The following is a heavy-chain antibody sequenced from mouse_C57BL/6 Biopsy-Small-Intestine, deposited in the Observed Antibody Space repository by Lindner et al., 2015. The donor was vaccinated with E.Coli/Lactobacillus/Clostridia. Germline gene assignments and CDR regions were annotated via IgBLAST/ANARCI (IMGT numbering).Heavy chain of an antibody. D-gene: IGHD2-12*01. Sequence: VQLQESGPELLKPGASVKLSCKATGYTFTGYWIEWVKQRPGHGLEWIGETLPGSGSINYNENFKGKATFSADTSSNTAYIQLSSLTTEDSAIYYCARNHYTYYHFAMDYWGQGTSVTVSS. CDR2: TLPGSGSI. V-gene: IGHV1-9*01. CDR1: GYTFTGYW. CDR3: ARNHYTYYHFAMDY. J-gene: IGHJ4*01.